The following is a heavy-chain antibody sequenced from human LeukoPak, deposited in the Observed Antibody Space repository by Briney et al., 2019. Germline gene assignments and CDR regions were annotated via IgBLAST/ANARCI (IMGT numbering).Heavy chain of an antibody. J-gene: IGHJ5*02. V-gene: IGHV4-39*07. CDR3: ATEFYDFLSGESWFDP. CDR1: GDSIDSVSYY. Sequence: SETLCLTCSVSGDSIDSVSYYWGWIRQAPGKGPEWIASIDYSGRTFYNPSLRSRVTISVDTSYNDFSLNLTSVTAADTAVYYCATEFYDFLSGESWFDPWGQGALVTVS. D-gene: IGHD3-9*01. CDR2: IDYSGRT.